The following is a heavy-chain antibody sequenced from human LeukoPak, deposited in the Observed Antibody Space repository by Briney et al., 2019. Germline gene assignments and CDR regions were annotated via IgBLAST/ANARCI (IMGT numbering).Heavy chain of an antibody. V-gene: IGHV3-11*01. CDR3: AREARNCSSTSCYRGGHYYYYYMDV. D-gene: IGHD2-2*02. CDR2: ISSSGSTI. J-gene: IGHJ6*03. Sequence: SGGSLRLSCAASGFTFSDYYMSWIRQAPGKGLEWVSYISSSGSTIYYADSVKGRFTISRDNAKNSLYLQMNSLRAEDTAVYYCAREARNCSSTSCYRGGHYYYYYMDVWGKGTTVTVSS. CDR1: GFTFSDYY.